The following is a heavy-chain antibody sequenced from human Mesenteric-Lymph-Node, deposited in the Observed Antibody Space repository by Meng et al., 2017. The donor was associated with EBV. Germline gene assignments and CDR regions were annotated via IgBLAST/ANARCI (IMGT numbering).Heavy chain of an antibody. D-gene: IGHD3-10*01. V-gene: IGHV3-21*01. CDR2: ISSTSIYI. CDR3: ARNYGSGSHFDY. J-gene: IGHJ4*02. CDR1: GFTFSNYS. Sequence: VHLVELGVGLVHPGGSLSLSFAATGFTFSNYSMDWVREAPGKGLEWVSSISSTSIYIKYADSLKGRFTISRDNGKNTLYLQMNSLRVEDTAIYYCARNYGSGSHFDYWGRGSLVTVSS.